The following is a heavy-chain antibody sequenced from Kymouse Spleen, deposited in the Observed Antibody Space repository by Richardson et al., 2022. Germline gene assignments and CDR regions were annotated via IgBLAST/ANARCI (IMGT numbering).Heavy chain of an antibody. CDR2: IYYSGST. D-gene: IGHD1-1*01,IGHD6-13*01,IGHD6-19*01. V-gene: IGHV4-39*01. CDR3: ARKGTPLGMDV. J-gene: IGHJ6*02. Sequence: QLQLQESGPGLVKPSETLSLTCTVSGGSISSSSYYWGWIRQPPGKGLEWIGSIYYSGSTYYNPSLKSRVTISVDTSKNQFSLKLSSVTAADTAVYYCARKGTPLGMDVWGQGTTVTVSS. CDR1: GGSISSSSYY.